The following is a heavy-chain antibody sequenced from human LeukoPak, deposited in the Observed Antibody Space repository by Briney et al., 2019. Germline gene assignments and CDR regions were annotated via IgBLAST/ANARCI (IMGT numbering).Heavy chain of an antibody. CDR1: GYTFTSYD. CDR2: MNPNSGNT. CDR3: ARAGLGGVAVAGRLGY. Sequence: GASVKVSCKASGYTFTSYDINWVRQATGQGLELMGWMNPNSGNTGYAQKFQGRVTMTRNTSISTAYMELSSLRSEDPAVYYCARAGLGGVAVAGRLGYWGQGTLVTVSS. D-gene: IGHD6-19*01. J-gene: IGHJ4*02. V-gene: IGHV1-8*01.